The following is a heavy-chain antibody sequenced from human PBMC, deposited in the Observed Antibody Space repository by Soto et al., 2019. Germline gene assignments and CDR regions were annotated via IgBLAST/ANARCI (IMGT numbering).Heavy chain of an antibody. V-gene: IGHV1-18*01. J-gene: IGHJ4*02. CDR1: GYTFTGYG. CDR3: ARDAAAGLNDY. D-gene: IGHD6-13*01. Sequence: ASVKVSCKASGYTFTGYGISWVRQAPGQGLEWMGWISAYNGNTKYAQKLQGRVTMTTDTSTSTAYMEVRSLRSDDTAVYYCARDAAAGLNDYWGQGTLVTVSS. CDR2: ISAYNGNT.